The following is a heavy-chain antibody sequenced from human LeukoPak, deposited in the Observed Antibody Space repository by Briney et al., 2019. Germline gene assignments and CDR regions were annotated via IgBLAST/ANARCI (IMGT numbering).Heavy chain of an antibody. V-gene: IGHV3-74*01. CDR3: ARKPVPAD. D-gene: IGHD2-2*01. CDR1: GFTFSIFW. CDR2: ISTDGSST. J-gene: IGHJ4*02. Sequence: PGGSLRLSCAASGFTFSIFWMHWVRQAPGKGLVWVSRISTDGSSTSYADSVKGRFTISRDNAKNTLYLQMNSLRAEDTAVYYCARKPVPADWGQGTLVTVSS.